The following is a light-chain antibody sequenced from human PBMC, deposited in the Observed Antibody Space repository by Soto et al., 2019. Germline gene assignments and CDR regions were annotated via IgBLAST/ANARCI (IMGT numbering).Light chain of an antibody. J-gene: IGKJ5*01. CDR3: QQYNNWPPIT. V-gene: IGKV3-15*01. CDR2: GAS. Sequence: ELGWTPSPRTRAVSGGGGAPLGCRASQSVSSSYLAWYQQKPGQAPRLLIYGASTRATGIPARFSGSGSGTAFTLTISSLQSEDFAVYSCQQYNNWPPITFGQGTRLEIK. CDR1: QSVSSSY.